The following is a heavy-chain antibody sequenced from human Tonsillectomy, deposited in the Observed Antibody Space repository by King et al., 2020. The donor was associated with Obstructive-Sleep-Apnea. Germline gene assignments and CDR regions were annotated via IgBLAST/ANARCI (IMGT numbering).Heavy chain of an antibody. CDR2: SYYSGTT. CDR3: ARDKGYGDPSDAFDI. V-gene: IGHV4-59*01. CDR1: GDSFSAYY. Sequence: VQLQESGPGLVKPSETLSLNCTVSGDSFSAYYWNWIRQSPGKGLEWIGYSYYSGTTSYNPSLRGRVSMSVDTSKNQFSLKLRSVTGADPAVYFCARDKGYGDPSDAFDIWGQGRMVTVSS. D-gene: IGHD5-18*01. J-gene: IGHJ3*02.